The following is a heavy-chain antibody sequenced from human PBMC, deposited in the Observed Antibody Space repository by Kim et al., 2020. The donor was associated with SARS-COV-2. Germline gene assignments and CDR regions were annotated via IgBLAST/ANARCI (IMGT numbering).Heavy chain of an antibody. J-gene: IGHJ6*02. CDR1: GGTFSSYA. V-gene: IGHV1-69*13. CDR3: ARGVYYYGSGSYYKSYYYYGMDV. D-gene: IGHD3-10*01. CDR2: IIPIFGKA. Sequence: SVKVSCKASGGTFSSYAISWVRQAPGQGLEWMGGIIPIFGKANYAQKFQGRVTITADESTSTAYMELSSLRSEDTAVYYCARGVYYYGSGSYYKSYYYYGMDVWGQGTTVTVSS.